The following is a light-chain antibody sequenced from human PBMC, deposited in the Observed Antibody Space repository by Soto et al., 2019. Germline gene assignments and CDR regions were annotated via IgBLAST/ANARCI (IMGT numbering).Light chain of an antibody. J-gene: IGLJ2*01. CDR1: SSNIGSNY. Sequence: QLVLTQPPSASGTPGQRVTISCSGSSSNIGSNYVYWYQQLPGTAPKLLIYRNNQRPSGVPDRFSGSKSGTSASLAISGVRSEDEADYYCAAWDDSLSGMVFGGGTQLTVL. CDR2: RNN. CDR3: AAWDDSLSGMV. V-gene: IGLV1-47*01.